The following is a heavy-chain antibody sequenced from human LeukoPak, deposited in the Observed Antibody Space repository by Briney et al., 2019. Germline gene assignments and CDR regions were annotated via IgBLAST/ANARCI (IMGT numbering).Heavy chain of an antibody. V-gene: IGHV3-30-3*01. CDR2: LSYDGGGQ. CDR3: ASGHSANDYSFHY. J-gene: IGHJ4*02. CDR1: GFTFSRYA. D-gene: IGHD5-12*01. Sequence: GGSLRLSCAASGFTFSRYAMHWVRQAPGKGLEWVALLSYDGGGQYYADSVKGRFTISRDISKNTVYPQTSSLRVEDTAVYYCASGHSANDYSFHYWGQGTVVTVSS.